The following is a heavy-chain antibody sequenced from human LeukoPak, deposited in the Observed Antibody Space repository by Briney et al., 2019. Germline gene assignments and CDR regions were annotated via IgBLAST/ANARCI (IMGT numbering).Heavy chain of an antibody. CDR3: ARDQYGSSWFSWFDP. J-gene: IGHJ5*02. Sequence: GASVKVSCKASGYTFTSYAMNWVRQAPGQGLEWMGWINTNTGNPTYAQGFTGRFVFSLDTSVGTAYLQISSLKAEDTAVYYCARDQYGSSWFSWFDPWGQGTLVTVSS. CDR2: INTNTGNP. CDR1: GYTFTSYA. V-gene: IGHV7-4-1*02. D-gene: IGHD6-13*01.